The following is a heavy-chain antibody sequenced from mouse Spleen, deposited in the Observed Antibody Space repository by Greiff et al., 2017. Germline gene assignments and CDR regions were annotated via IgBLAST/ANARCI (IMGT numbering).Heavy chain of an antibody. J-gene: IGHJ3*01. Sequence: DLVKPGASVKLSCKASGYTFTSYWINWIQQRPGQGLEWIGRIAPGSGSTYYNEMFKGKATLTADKSSSTAYMQLSSLTSEDSAVYFCGRGKLGLLAYWGQGTLVTVSA. V-gene: IGHV1S41*01. D-gene: IGHD4-1*01. CDR1: GYTFTSYW. CDR2: IAPGSGST. CDR3: GRGKLGLLAY.